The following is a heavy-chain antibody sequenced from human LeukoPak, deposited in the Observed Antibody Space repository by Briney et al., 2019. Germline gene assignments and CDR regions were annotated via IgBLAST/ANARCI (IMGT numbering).Heavy chain of an antibody. J-gene: IGHJ6*02. CDR2: VSPDGSNK. Sequence: GGSLRLSCTASGFTFSTYGMHWVRQAPGKGLEWVALVSPDGSNKFYADSVKGRFTISRDNSKNTLYLQMNSLRGEDTAMYYCAFYDSSGYYYYCGMDVWGQGTTVTVSS. CDR3: AFYDSSGYYYYCGMDV. D-gene: IGHD3-22*01. V-gene: IGHV3-30*03. CDR1: GFTFSTYG.